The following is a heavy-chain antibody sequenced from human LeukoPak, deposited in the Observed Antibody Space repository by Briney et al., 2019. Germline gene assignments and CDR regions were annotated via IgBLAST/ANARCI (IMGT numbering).Heavy chain of an antibody. V-gene: IGHV1-69*13. CDR1: GGTSSSYA. CDR2: IIPIFGTA. CDR3: ARDGYGDYAFDY. Sequence: SVKVSCKASGGTSSSYAISWVRQAPGQGLEWMGGIIPIFGTANYAQKFQGRVTITADESTSTAYMELSSLRSEDTAVYYCARDGYGDYAFDYWGQGTLVTVSS. D-gene: IGHD4-17*01. J-gene: IGHJ4*02.